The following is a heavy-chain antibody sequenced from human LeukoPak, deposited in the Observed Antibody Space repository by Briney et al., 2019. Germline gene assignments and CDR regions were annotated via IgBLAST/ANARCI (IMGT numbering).Heavy chain of an antibody. CDR2: IYYSGST. Sequence: SETLSLTCTVSGGSISSSSYYWGWIRQPPGKGLEWIGSIYYSGSTYYNPSLKSRVTISVDTSKDQFSLKLSSVTAADTAVYYCARLRDYYDSSGYWNNYYYYYMDVWGKGTTVTVSS. J-gene: IGHJ6*03. CDR3: ARLRDYYDSSGYWNNYYYYYMDV. V-gene: IGHV4-39*01. D-gene: IGHD3-22*01. CDR1: GGSISSSSYY.